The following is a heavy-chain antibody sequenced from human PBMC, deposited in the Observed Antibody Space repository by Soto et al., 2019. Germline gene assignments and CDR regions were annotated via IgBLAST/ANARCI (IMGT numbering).Heavy chain of an antibody. CDR1: GGSISSGDYY. CDR3: ARVDSSGYQPFDY. V-gene: IGHV4-30-4*01. J-gene: IGHJ4*02. CDR2: IYYSGST. Sequence: SETLSLTCTVSGGSISSGDYYWSWIHQPPGKGLEWIGCIYYSGSTYYNPSLKSRVTISVDTSKNQFSLKLSSVTAADTAVYYCARVDSSGYQPFDYWGQGTLVTVS. D-gene: IGHD3-22*01.